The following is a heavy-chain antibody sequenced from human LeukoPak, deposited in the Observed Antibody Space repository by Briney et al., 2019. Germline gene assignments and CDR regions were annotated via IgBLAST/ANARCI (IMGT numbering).Heavy chain of an antibody. V-gene: IGHV4-61*02. J-gene: IGHJ4*02. D-gene: IGHD6-6*01. CDR3: ARAPARPFELDY. CDR1: GGSISSGGYY. Sequence: PSQTLSLTCTVSGGSISSGGYYWSWIRQPAGKGLEWIGRIYTSGSTNYNPSLKSRVTMSVDTSKNQFSLKLSSVTAADTAVYYCARAPARPFELDYWGQGTLVTVSS. CDR2: IYTSGST.